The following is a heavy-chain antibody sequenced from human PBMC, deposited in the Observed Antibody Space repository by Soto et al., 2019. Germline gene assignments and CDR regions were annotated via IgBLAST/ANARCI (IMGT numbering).Heavy chain of an antibody. CDR3: AHRPPYYYGSGSYYKGEYGMDV. J-gene: IGHJ6*02. Sequence: QITLKESGPTLVKPTQTLTLTCTFSGFSLSTSGVGVGWIRQPPGKALEWLALIYWDDDKRYSPSLKSRLTITKDTSKNQVVLTMTNMDPVDTATYYCAHRPPYYYGSGSYYKGEYGMDVWGQGTTVTVSS. CDR1: GFSLSTSGVG. D-gene: IGHD3-10*01. CDR2: IYWDDDK. V-gene: IGHV2-5*02.